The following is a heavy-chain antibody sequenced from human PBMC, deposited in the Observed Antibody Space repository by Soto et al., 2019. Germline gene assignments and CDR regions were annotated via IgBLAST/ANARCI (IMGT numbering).Heavy chain of an antibody. CDR1: GFTFDDYA. D-gene: IGHD1-26*01. Sequence: ESGGGLVQPGRSLRLSCAASGFTFDDYAMHWVRQAPGKGLEWVSGISWNSGSIGYADSVKGRFTISRDNAKNSLYQQMNSLRAEDTALYYCAKDKGGKPENAFDIWGQGTMVTVSS. CDR2: ISWNSGSI. CDR3: AKDKGGKPENAFDI. V-gene: IGHV3-9*01. J-gene: IGHJ3*02.